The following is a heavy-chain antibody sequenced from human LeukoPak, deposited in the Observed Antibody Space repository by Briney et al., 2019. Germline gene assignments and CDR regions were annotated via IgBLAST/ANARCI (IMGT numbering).Heavy chain of an antibody. V-gene: IGHV3-30*02. CDR2: IWYDGSNK. Sequence: GGSLGLSCAASGFTFSSYGMHWVRQAPGKGLEWVAVIWYDGSNKYYADSVKGRFTISRDNSKNTLYLQMNSLRAEDTAVYYCAKALRSGSWYFDCWGQGTLVTVSS. J-gene: IGHJ4*02. CDR1: GFTFSSYG. CDR3: AKALRSGSWYFDC. D-gene: IGHD1-26*01.